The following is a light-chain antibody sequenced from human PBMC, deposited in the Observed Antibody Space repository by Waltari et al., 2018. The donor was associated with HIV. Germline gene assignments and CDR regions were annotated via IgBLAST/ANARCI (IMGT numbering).Light chain of an antibody. CDR2: EVS. CDR1: SSGIGYYNY. Sequence: QFALNQPASVLGSPGQSLNISCTRTSSGIGYYNYVSWYQQQLGKAPKLIIYEVSNLPSGISNRFSGSKSGNTASLTISALQAEDEADYFCSSVANSVTLSVLFGGGTKLTVL. CDR3: SSVANSVTLSVL. V-gene: IGLV2-14*01. J-gene: IGLJ3*02.